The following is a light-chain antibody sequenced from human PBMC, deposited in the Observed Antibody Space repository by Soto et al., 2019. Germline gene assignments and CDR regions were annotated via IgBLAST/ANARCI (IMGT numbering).Light chain of an antibody. CDR1: KLGDKY. Sequence: ELTQPPSVSVSPGQTVTITCSGDKLGDKYACWYQQKPGQSPVLVIYQDTKRPSGIPERFSGSNSGNTATLTISGTQAVDEADYFCQAWVSKTAVFGGGTQLTVL. V-gene: IGLV3-1*01. J-gene: IGLJ3*02. CDR2: QDT. CDR3: QAWVSKTAV.